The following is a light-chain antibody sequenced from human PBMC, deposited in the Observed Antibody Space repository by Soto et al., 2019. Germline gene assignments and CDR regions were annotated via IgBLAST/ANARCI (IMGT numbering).Light chain of an antibody. V-gene: IGKV3-20*01. Sequence: EIVLTQSPGTLSLSPGERATLSCRASRSVTGTSLAWSQQRPGQAPRLLIYGASSRATGIPDRFSGSGSGTDFTLTISRLEPEDFAVYYCQQYGTTPQTFGQGTKVDIK. CDR3: QQYGTTPQT. CDR1: RSVTGTS. CDR2: GAS. J-gene: IGKJ1*01.